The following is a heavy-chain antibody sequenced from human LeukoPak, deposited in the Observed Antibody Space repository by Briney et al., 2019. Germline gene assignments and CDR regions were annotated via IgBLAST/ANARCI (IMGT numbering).Heavy chain of an antibody. J-gene: IGHJ3*02. V-gene: IGHV6-1*01. CDR1: GDSVSSNSAA. CDR2: TYYRSKWYN. D-gene: IGHD1-26*01. Sequence: SQTLSLTCAISGDSVSSNSAAWNWIRQSPSRGLEWLGRTYYRSKWYNDYGVSVKSRITINPDTSKNQFSLQLNSVTPEDTAVYYCARRPWGLLRAAQYAFDIWGQGTMVTVSS. CDR3: ARRPWGLLRAAQYAFDI.